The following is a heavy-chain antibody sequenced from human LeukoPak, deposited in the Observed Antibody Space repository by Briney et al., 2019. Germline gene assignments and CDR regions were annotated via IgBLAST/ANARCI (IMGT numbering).Heavy chain of an antibody. CDR3: ARDPIGSRWPYYFDY. V-gene: IGHV1-3*01. J-gene: IGHJ4*02. CDR2: INAGNGNT. Sequence: ASVKVSCKASGYTFTTYAMHWVRQAPGQRLEWMGWINAGNGNTKYSQKFQARVTITRDTSASTAYMELSGLRSEDTAVYYCARDPIGSRWPYYFDYWGQGTLVTVSS. CDR1: GYTFTTYA. D-gene: IGHD6-13*01.